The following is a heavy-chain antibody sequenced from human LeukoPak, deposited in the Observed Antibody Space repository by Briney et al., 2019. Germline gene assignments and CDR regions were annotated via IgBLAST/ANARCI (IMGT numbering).Heavy chain of an antibody. V-gene: IGHV1-18*01. Sequence: ASVKVSCKTSGYSFTNYGLTWVRQAPGQGLEWMGWISPYNDNTNYAQKFQGGVTMTTDTSTRTAYMELRSLRSDDTAVYYCARRLDIVVSIAFDIWGQGTMVIVSS. D-gene: IGHD5-12*01. CDR2: ISPYNDNT. J-gene: IGHJ3*02. CDR3: ARRLDIVVSIAFDI. CDR1: GYSFTNYG.